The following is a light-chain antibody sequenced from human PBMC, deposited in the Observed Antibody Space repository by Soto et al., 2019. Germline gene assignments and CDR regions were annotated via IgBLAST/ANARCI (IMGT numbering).Light chain of an antibody. CDR3: QQRSNWHPKYT. CDR2: DAS. V-gene: IGKV3-11*01. J-gene: IGKJ2*01. Sequence: EIVLTQSPATLSLSPGERATLSCRASQSFSSYLAWYQQKPGQAPRLLIYDASNRATGIPARFSGSGSGTDFTLTISSLEPEDFAVYYCQQRSNWHPKYTFGQGTKLEIK. CDR1: QSFSSY.